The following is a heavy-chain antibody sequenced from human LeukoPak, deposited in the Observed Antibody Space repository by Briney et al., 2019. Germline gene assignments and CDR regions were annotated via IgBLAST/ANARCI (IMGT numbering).Heavy chain of an antibody. CDR1: GGSISRGGYS. V-gene: IGHV4-30-2*01. CDR2: IYHSGST. Sequence: PSQTLSLTCAVSGGSISRGGYSWSWIRHPPVKGLEWIGYIYHSGSTYYNPSLKSRVTISVDRSKNQFSLKLSSVTAADTAVYYCARQIVVGTYLDYWGQGTLVTVSS. J-gene: IGHJ4*02. CDR3: ARQIVVGTYLDY. D-gene: IGHD3-22*01.